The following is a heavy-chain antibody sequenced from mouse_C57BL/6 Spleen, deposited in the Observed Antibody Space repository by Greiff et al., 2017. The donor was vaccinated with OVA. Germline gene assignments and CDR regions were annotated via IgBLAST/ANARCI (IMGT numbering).Heavy chain of an antibody. D-gene: IGHD1-1*01. CDR2: ILPGSGST. CDR1: GYTFTGYW. V-gene: IGHV1-9*01. J-gene: IGHJ1*03. Sequence: QVQLKQSGAELMKPGASVKLSCKATGYTFTGYWIEWVKQRPGHGLEWIGEILPGSGSTNYNEKFKGKATFTADTSSNTAYMQLSSLTTEDSAIYYCARGSYYYGSRGGYFDVWGTGTTVTVSS. CDR3: ARGSYYYGSRGGYFDV.